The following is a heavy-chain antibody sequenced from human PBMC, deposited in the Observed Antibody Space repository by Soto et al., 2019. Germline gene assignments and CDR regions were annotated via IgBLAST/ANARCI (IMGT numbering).Heavy chain of an antibody. D-gene: IGHD2-8*01. Sequence: GGSLRLSCAASGFTFDDYAMHWVRQAPGKGLEWVSGISCNGVTIGYADSVRGRFTISRDNAKNSLHLQMNSLRAEDTALYYCAKEFLMNSHNWYYYGMDVWGQGTT. CDR2: ISCNGVTI. CDR1: GFTFDDYA. J-gene: IGHJ6*02. V-gene: IGHV3-9*01. CDR3: AKEFLMNSHNWYYYGMDV.